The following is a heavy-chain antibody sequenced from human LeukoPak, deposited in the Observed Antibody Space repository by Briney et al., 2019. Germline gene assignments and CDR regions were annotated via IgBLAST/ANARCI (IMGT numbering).Heavy chain of an antibody. V-gene: IGHV3-74*01. CDR1: GFTFSSYW. CDR2: INSDGSST. Sequence: PGESLRLSCAASGFTFSSYWMHWVRQASGKGLVWVSRINSDGSSTSYADSVKGRFTISRDNAKNTLYLQMNSLRAEDTAVYYCAREVEMATINYWGQGTLVTVSS. CDR3: AREVEMATINY. J-gene: IGHJ4*02. D-gene: IGHD5-24*01.